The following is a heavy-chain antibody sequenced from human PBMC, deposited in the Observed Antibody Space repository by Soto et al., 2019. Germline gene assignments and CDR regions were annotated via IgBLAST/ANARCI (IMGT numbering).Heavy chain of an antibody. CDR2: INHSGST. Sequence: SETLSLTCAVYGGSFSGYYWSWIRQPPGKGLEWIGEINHSGSTNYNPSLKSRVTISVDTSKNQCSLKLSSVTAADTAVYYCARRGAQWLNYYYYMDVWGKGTTVTVSS. V-gene: IGHV4-34*01. CDR1: GGSFSGYY. CDR3: ARRGAQWLNYYYYMDV. D-gene: IGHD6-19*01. J-gene: IGHJ6*03.